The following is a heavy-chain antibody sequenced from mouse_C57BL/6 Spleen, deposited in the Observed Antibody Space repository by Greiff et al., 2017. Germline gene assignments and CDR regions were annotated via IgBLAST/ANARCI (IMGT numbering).Heavy chain of an antibody. D-gene: IGHD2-3*01. CDR2: ISSGGSYT. Sequence: EVMLVESGGDLVKPGGSLKLSCAASGFTFSSYGMSWVRQTPDKRLEWVATISSGGSYTYYPDSVKGRFPISRDNAKNTLYLQMSSLKSEDTAMYYCARHEGYGGYYFDYWGQGTTLTVSS. J-gene: IGHJ2*01. CDR3: ARHEGYGGYYFDY. V-gene: IGHV5-6*02. CDR1: GFTFSSYG.